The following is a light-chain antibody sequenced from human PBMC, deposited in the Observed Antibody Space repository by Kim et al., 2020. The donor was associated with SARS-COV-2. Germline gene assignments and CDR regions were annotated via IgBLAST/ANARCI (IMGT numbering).Light chain of an antibody. CDR2: KDS. CDR3: QSADSSGTIRV. CDR1: ALPKQY. J-gene: IGLJ2*01. V-gene: IGLV3-25*03. Sequence: SYELTQPPSVSVSPGQTARITCSVDALPKQYAYWYQQKPGQAPVLVIYKDSERPSGIPERFSGSSSGTTVTLTIGGVQAEDEADYYCQSADSSGTIRVFG.